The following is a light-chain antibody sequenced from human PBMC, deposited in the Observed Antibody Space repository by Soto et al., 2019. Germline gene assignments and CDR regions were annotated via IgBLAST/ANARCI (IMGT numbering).Light chain of an antibody. J-gene: IGLJ1*01. CDR3: SSYTTSSTLVV. CDR1: SSDVGGYNY. Sequence: QSALTQPASVSGSPGQSITISCTGTSSDVGGYNYVSWYQQHPGKAPKVMIYEVSNRPSGVSNRFSGSKSGNTASLTISGLQAEDEADYYCSSYTTSSTLVVFGTGTKLTV. V-gene: IGLV2-14*01. CDR2: EVS.